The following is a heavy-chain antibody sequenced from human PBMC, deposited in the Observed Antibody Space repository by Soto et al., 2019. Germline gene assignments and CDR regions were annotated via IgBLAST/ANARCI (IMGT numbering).Heavy chain of an antibody. CDR1: GFTFDDYA. CDR2: ISWNSGSI. D-gene: IGHD6-6*01. Sequence: VQLVESGGGLVQPGRSLRLSCAASGFTFDDYAMHWVRQAPGKGLEWVSGISWNSGSIGYADSVKGRFTISRDNAKNSLYLQMNSLRAEDTALYYCAKDGQYSSSYFDYWGQGTLVTVSS. CDR3: AKDGQYSSSYFDY. V-gene: IGHV3-9*01. J-gene: IGHJ4*02.